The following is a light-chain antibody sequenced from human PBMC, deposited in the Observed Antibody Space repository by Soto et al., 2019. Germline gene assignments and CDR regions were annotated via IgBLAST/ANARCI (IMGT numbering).Light chain of an antibody. Sequence: EIVLTQSPGTLSLSPWERATLSCGARQSVSSNYLAWYQQRPGQAPRLLIYGASSRATGIPDRFSGSGSGTDFTLTISRLEPEDFAVYYCQQYGTSPRTFGQGTKVDIK. V-gene: IGKV3-20*01. CDR2: GAS. J-gene: IGKJ1*01. CDR3: QQYGTSPRT. CDR1: QSVSSNY.